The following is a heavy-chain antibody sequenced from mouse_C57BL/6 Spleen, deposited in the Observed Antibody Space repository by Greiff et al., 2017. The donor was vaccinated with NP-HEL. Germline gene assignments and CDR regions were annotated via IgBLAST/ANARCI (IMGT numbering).Heavy chain of an antibody. D-gene: IGHD2-3*01. CDR2: IDPSDSYT. V-gene: IGHV1-69*01. Sequence: VQLQQPGAELVMPGASVKLSCKASGYTFTSYWMHWVKQRPGQGLEWIGEIDPSDSYTNYNQKFKGKSTLTVDKSSSTAYMQLSSLTSEDSAVYYCARSYEAWGQGTTLTVSS. J-gene: IGHJ2*01. CDR1: GYTFTSYW. CDR3: ARSYEA.